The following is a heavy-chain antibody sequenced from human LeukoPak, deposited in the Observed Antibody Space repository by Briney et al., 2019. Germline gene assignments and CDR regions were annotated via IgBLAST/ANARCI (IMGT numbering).Heavy chain of an antibody. D-gene: IGHD3-22*01. CDR3: AREGDSSGPSVGLDY. CDR1: GFTFSSYS. J-gene: IGHJ4*02. V-gene: IGHV3-48*02. Sequence: GGSLRLSCAASGFTFSSYSMNWVRQAPGKGLEWVSYISSSSSTIYHADSVKGRFTNSRDDAKNTLDLQMNSLRDEDTAVYYCAREGDSSGPSVGLDYWGQGTLVTVSS. CDR2: ISSSSSTI.